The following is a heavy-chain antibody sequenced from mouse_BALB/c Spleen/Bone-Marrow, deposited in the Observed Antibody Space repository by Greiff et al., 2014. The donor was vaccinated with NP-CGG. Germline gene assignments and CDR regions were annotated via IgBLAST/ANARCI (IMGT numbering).Heavy chain of an antibody. V-gene: IGHV4-1*02. Sequence: VQLKHSGGGLVQPGGSLKLSCAASGFDFRRYWMNWVRQAPGKGLEWIGEINPDSSTINYTPSLKDKFFISRDNAKNTLYLQMSKVRSEDTALYYCARNGYYGWSANWGQGTLVTVSA. J-gene: IGHJ3*01. CDR3: ARNGYYGWSAN. CDR1: GFDFRRYW. CDR2: INPDSSTI. D-gene: IGHD2-3*01.